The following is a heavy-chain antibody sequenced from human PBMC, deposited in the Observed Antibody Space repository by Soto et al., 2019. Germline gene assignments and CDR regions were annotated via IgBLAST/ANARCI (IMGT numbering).Heavy chain of an antibody. D-gene: IGHD1-26*01. CDR3: ARREIQGPIDY. J-gene: IGHJ4*02. V-gene: IGHV4-28*01. CDR2: IYYSGTT. CDR1: GYSISSSNW. Sequence: TSETLSLTCAVSGYSISSSNWWGWIRQPPGKGLEWIGYIYYSGTTYYNPSLKSRVTMLLDTSKNQFSLKLTSVTAVDTAVYYCARREIQGPIDYWGQGTLVTSPQ.